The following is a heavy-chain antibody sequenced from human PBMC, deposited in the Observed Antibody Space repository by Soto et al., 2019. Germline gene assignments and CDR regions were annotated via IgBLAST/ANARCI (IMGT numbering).Heavy chain of an antibody. Sequence: PSETLSLTCAVYGASLSGYHYTWIRQSPGKGLEWIGEVHHDGGINYNPSLASRVTISADASKNQFSLRLRSLTAADTAVYYCSRGYGAQWPTSDYWGQGTLVTVSS. J-gene: IGHJ4*02. D-gene: IGHD4-17*01. V-gene: IGHV4-34*01. CDR3: SRGYGAQWPTSDY. CDR1: GASLSGYH. CDR2: VHHDGGI.